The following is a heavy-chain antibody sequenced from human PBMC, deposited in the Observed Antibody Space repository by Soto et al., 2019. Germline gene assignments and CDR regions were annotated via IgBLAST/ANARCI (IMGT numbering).Heavy chain of an antibody. V-gene: IGHV3-9*01. J-gene: IGHJ4*02. CDR2: INWSGSKT. Sequence: EVQLVESGGGLVQPGRSLRLSCTASGFIFDDYAMYWVRQAPGKGLEWVSGINWSGSKTGYADSVKGRFTISRDTANNSLYLQMNSLRGEDTALYFCAKGLHDFWSGGASIDYWGQGTLVTVSS. CDR3: AKGLHDFWSGGASIDY. D-gene: IGHD3-3*01. CDR1: GFIFDDYA.